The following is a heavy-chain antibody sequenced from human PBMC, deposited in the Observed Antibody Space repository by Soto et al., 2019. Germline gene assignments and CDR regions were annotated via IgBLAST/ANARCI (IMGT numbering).Heavy chain of an antibody. D-gene: IGHD2-21*02. Sequence: GWLRGAGSASGCTFSSYSIHWVRQAPGKGLEWVSSIDRRSDIYYADSVKGRFTISRDNAKNSVSLQMNSLRAEDTAAYYCEREETAWPLAYGLDVWGQGTKVTVYS. CDR2: IDRRSDI. V-gene: IGHV3-21*01. CDR3: EREETAWPLAYGLDV. CDR1: GCTFSSYS. J-gene: IGHJ6*02.